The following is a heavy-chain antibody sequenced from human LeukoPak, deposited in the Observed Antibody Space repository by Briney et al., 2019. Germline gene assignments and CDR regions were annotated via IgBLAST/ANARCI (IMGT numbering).Heavy chain of an antibody. J-gene: IGHJ5*02. CDR1: GFILSTSW. CDR3: VTDSDDLTGASQSMYSWFDP. CDR2: IKQDVSEI. D-gene: IGHD3-9*01. V-gene: IGHV3-7*01. Sequence: VGSLRLSCAASGFILSTSWMTCAREAAGQGREGVADIKQDVSEIDYLDSGKCRFTISRDKAKNSLYLQMNSLRSEHTTVYYFVTDSDDLTGASQSMYSWFDPWGKGTLVPVSS.